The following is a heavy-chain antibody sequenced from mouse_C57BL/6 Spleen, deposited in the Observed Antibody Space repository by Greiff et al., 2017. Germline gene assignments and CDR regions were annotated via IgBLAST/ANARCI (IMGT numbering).Heavy chain of an antibody. CDR1: GYAFTNYL. CDR3: ARGPAYYSNYFDY. CDR2: INPGSGGT. Sequence: QVQLQQSGAELVRPGPSVKVSCKASGYAFTNYLIEWVKQRPGQGLEWIGVINPGSGGTNYNEKFKGKATLTADKSSSTAYMQLSSLTSEDSAVYFCARGPAYYSNYFDYWGQGTTLTVSS. D-gene: IGHD2-5*01. J-gene: IGHJ2*01. V-gene: IGHV1-54*01.